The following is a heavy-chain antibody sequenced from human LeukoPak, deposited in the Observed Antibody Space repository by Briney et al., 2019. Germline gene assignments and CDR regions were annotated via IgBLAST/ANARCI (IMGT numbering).Heavy chain of an antibody. CDR3: ASSPNPRDLSGSYSVLPYYFDY. J-gene: IGHJ4*02. Sequence: ASVKVSCKASGGTFSSYAISWVRQAPGQGLEWMGGIIPIFGTANYAQKFQGRVTITADESTSTAYMELSSLRSEDTAVYYCASSPNPRDLSGSYSVLPYYFDYWGQGTLVTVSS. D-gene: IGHD1-26*01. V-gene: IGHV1-69*13. CDR2: IIPIFGTA. CDR1: GGTFSSYA.